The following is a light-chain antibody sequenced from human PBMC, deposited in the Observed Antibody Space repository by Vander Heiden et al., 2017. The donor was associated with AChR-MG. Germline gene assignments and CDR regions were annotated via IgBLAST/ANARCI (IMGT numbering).Light chain of an antibody. CDR1: SSNIGNNF. CDR2: RNN. J-gene: IGLJ3*02. CDR3: AAWDDSLSGLWV. V-gene: IGLV1-47*01. Sequence: QPVLTQPPSASGTPGQGVTISCSGSSSNIGNNFVYWYQQVPGTAPKLLIYRNNQRPSGVPDRFSGSKSGTSASLAISGLRSEDEADYHCAAWDDSLSGLWVFGGGTKVTVL.